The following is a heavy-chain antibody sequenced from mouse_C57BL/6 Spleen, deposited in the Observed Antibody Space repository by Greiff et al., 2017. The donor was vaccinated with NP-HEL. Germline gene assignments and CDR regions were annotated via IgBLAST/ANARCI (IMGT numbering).Heavy chain of an antibody. Sequence: ESGPGLVKPSQSLSLTCSVTGYSITSGYYWNWIRQFPGNKLEWMGYISYDGSNNYNPSLKNRISITRDTSKNQFFLKLNSVATEDTATYYCARDYYYGSSYGNFDYWGQGTTLTVSS. D-gene: IGHD1-1*01. CDR1: GYSITSGYY. J-gene: IGHJ2*01. CDR2: ISYDGSN. CDR3: ARDYYYGSSYGNFDY. V-gene: IGHV3-6*01.